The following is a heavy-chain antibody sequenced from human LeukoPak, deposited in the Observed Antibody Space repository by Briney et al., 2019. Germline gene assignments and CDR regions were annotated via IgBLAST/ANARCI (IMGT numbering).Heavy chain of an antibody. CDR3: AKGYYDILTGYYSPFDY. CDR2: ISGSGGST. CDR1: GFTFSSYA. D-gene: IGHD3-9*01. Sequence: GGSLRLSCAASGFTFSSYAMSWVRQAPGKGLEWVSAISGSGGSTYYADSVKGRFTISGDNSKNTLYLQMNSLRAEDTAVYYCAKGYYDILTGYYSPFDYWGQGTLVTVSS. V-gene: IGHV3-23*01. J-gene: IGHJ4*02.